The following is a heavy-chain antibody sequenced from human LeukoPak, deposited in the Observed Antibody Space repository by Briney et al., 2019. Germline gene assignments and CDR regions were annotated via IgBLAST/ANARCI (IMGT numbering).Heavy chain of an antibody. Sequence: GASVKVSCKTSGYTFTSYAMNWVRQAPGQGLEWMGWINTNTGNPTYAQGFTGRFVFSLDTSVSTAYLQISSLKAEDTAVYYCATGVVPAAMNYYYYMDVWGKGTTVTVSS. J-gene: IGHJ6*03. V-gene: IGHV7-4-1*02. CDR2: INTNTGNP. D-gene: IGHD2-2*01. CDR1: GYTFTSYA. CDR3: ATGVVPAAMNYYYYMDV.